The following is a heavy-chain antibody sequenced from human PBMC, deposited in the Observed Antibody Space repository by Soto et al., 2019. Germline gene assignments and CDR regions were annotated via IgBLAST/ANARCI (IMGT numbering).Heavy chain of an antibody. J-gene: IGHJ4*02. CDR2: IYYSGIT. CDR3: ARHGSN. Sequence: PSETLSLTCTVSGFSISNSSYYWGWIRRPPGKGLEWIGTIYYSGITYYNPSLKSRVTISVDTSKNQFSLKLTSVTAADTAVYYCARHGSNWGQGTLVTVSS. V-gene: IGHV4-39*01. CDR1: GFSISNSSYY.